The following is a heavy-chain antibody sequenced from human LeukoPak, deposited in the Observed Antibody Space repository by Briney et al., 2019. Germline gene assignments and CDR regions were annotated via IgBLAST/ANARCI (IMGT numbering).Heavy chain of an antibody. D-gene: IGHD3-3*01. V-gene: IGHV1-24*01. CDR1: GYTLTELS. CDR2: FDPEDGET. Sequence: ASVKVSCKVSGYTLTELSMHWVRQAPGKGLEWMGGFDPEDGETIYAQKFQGRVTMTEDTSTDTAYMELSSLRSEDTAVYYCATVTYYDFWSGYPPYYFDYWGQGTLGTVSS. J-gene: IGHJ4*02. CDR3: ATVTYYDFWSGYPPYYFDY.